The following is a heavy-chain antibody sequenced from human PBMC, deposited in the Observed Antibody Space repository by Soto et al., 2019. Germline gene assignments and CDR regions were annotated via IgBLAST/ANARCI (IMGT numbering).Heavy chain of an antibody. V-gene: IGHV3-48*04. CDR2: IFVTSTTI. Sequence: GGSLRLSCVASGFTFSSYSMVWVRQAPGKGLEWVSYIFVTSTTIYYADSVKGRFTVSRDNAQNSLFLLMNSLRAEDTAVYYCARDKDWAFDYWGQGTLVTVSS. J-gene: IGHJ4*02. CDR1: GFTFSSYS. D-gene: IGHD3-9*01. CDR3: ARDKDWAFDY.